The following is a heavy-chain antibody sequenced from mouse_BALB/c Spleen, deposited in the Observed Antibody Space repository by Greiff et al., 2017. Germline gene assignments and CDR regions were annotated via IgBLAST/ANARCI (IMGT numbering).Heavy chain of an antibody. Sequence: VKLVESGAELVRPGTSVKMSCKAAGYTFTNYWIGWVKQRPGHGLEWIGDIYPGGGYTNYNEKFKGKATLTADTSSSTAYMQLSSLTSEDSAIYYCAIYGSSPSWFAYWGQGTLVTVSA. CDR3: AIYGSSPSWFAY. CDR1: GYTFTNYW. V-gene: IGHV1-63*02. D-gene: IGHD1-1*01. J-gene: IGHJ3*01. CDR2: IYPGGGYT.